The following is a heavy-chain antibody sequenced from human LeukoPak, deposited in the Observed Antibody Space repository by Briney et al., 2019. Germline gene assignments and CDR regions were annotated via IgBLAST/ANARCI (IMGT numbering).Heavy chain of an antibody. Sequence: GGSLRLSCAASGFTFSSYWMSWVRQAPGKGLEWMANIKQDGSEKYYVDSVKGRFTISRDNAKNSLYLQMNSLRAEDTAVYYCARENDFWSGTDFDYWGQGTLVTVSS. V-gene: IGHV3-7*01. J-gene: IGHJ4*02. D-gene: IGHD3-3*01. CDR2: IKQDGSEK. CDR1: GFTFSSYW. CDR3: ARENDFWSGTDFDY.